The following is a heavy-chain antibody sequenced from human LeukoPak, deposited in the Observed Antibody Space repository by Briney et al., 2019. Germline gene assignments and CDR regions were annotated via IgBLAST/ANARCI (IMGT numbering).Heavy chain of an antibody. V-gene: IGHV1-18*01. Sequence: ASVKVSCKASGYTFTTFGLSWLRRAPGQGLEWMGWISTYNGNTNYAQKFQGRVTMTRDTSISTAYMELSRLRSDDTAVYYCARAGIQLWLRPDYWGQGTLVTVSS. D-gene: IGHD5-18*01. CDR3: ARAGIQLWLRPDY. CDR2: ISTYNGNT. J-gene: IGHJ4*02. CDR1: GYTFTTFG.